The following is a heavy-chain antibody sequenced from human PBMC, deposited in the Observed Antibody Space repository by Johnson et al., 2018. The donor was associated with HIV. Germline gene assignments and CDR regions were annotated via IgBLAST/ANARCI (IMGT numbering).Heavy chain of an antibody. D-gene: IGHD2-15*01. CDR1: GFTFSSYA. CDR3: AKEYCSGGSCYLGPSGDAFDI. CDR2: ISSNGGST. V-gene: IGHV3-64*01. J-gene: IGHJ3*02. Sequence: VQLVESGGGVVQPGRSLRLSCAASGFTFSSYAIHWVRQAPGKGLEYVSAISSNGGSTYYANSVKGRFTISRDNSKNTLYLQMNSLRAEYTAVYYCAKEYCSGGSCYLGPSGDAFDIWGQGTMVTVSS.